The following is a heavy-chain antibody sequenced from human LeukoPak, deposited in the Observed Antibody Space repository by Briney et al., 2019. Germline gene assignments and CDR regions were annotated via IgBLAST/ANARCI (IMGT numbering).Heavy chain of an antibody. CDR3: ARGSTVTTYYYYGMDV. CDR2: INPSGGST. V-gene: IGHV1-46*01. Sequence: ASVKVSCEASGYTFTSYYMHWVRQAPGQGLEWMGIINPSGGSTSYAQKFQGRVTMTRDTSTSTVYMELSSLRSEDTAVYYCARGSTVTTYYYYGMDVWGQGTTVTVSS. D-gene: IGHD4-17*01. CDR1: GYTFTSYY. J-gene: IGHJ6*02.